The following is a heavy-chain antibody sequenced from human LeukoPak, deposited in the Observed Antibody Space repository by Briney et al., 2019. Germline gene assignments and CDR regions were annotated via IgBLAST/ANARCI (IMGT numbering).Heavy chain of an antibody. CDR3: AKDDNYIRFSS. CDR2: IYSGGST. CDR1: GFTVSNNY. V-gene: IGHV3-66*01. J-gene: IGHJ5*02. Sequence: GGSLRLSCAASGFTVSNNYMTWVRQAPGKGLEWVSLIYSGGSTYYADSVKGRFTISRDNSKNTLYLQVNNLRAEDTAVYYCAKDDNYIRFSSWGQGTLVTVSS. D-gene: IGHD3-16*01.